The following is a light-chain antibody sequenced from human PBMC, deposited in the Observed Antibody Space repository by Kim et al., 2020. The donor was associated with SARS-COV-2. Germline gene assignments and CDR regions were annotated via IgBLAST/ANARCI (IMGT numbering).Light chain of an antibody. Sequence: LSPGERATLACRSSQGGSSSYLAWYQQKPGQAPRLRIYGASSRATRIPDRFSGSGSGTDFTLTISRLEPEDFAVYYCQEYGNSRTFGQGTKVDI. V-gene: IGKV3-20*01. J-gene: IGKJ1*01. CDR2: GAS. CDR1: QGGSSSY. CDR3: QEYGNSRT.